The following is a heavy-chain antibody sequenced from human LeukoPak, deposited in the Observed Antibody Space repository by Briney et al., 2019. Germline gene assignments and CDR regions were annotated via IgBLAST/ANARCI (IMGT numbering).Heavy chain of an antibody. CDR1: GFTFSNYW. D-gene: IGHD1-7*01. V-gene: IGHV3-7*01. CDR3: ARDRETGTNPGYFQH. CDR2: IKQDGSEK. J-gene: IGHJ1*01. Sequence: PGGSLRLSCAASGFTFSNYWMSWVRQAPGKGLEWVANIKQDGSEKYYVDSVKGRFTISRDNAKNSLYLQMNSLRAEDTAVYYCARDRETGTNPGYFQHWGQGTLVTVSS.